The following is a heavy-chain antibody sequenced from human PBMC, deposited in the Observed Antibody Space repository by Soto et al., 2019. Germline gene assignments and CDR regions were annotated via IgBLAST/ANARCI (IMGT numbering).Heavy chain of an antibody. V-gene: IGHV1-46*01. D-gene: IGHD1-26*01. CDR1: GYTFTSYY. J-gene: IGHJ5*02. Sequence: ASVKVTCKASGYTFTSYYMHWVRQAPGQGLEWMGIINPSGGSTSYAQKFQGRVTMTRDTSTSTVYMELSSLRSEDTAVYYCARDPALSGYSGSYWVYNWFDPWGQGTLGTVSS. CDR2: INPSGGST. CDR3: ARDPALSGYSGSYWVYNWFDP.